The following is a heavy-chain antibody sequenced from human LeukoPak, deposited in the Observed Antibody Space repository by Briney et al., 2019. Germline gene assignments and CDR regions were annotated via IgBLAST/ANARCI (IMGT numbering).Heavy chain of an antibody. V-gene: IGHV1-18*01. Sequence: VASVKVSCKASGYTFTSYGISWVRQAPGQGLEWMGWISAYNGNTNYAQKLQGRVTMTTDTSTSTAYMELRSLRSDDTAVYYCAKVGATPKNYYGMDVWGKGTTVTVSS. CDR2: ISAYNGNT. J-gene: IGHJ6*04. CDR1: GYTFTSYG. D-gene: IGHD1-26*01. CDR3: AKVGATPKNYYGMDV.